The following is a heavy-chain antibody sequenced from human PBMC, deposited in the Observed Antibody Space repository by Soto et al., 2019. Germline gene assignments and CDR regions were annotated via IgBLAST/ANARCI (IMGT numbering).Heavy chain of an antibody. CDR1: GYTFVSYG. V-gene: IGHV1-18*01. Sequence: QVQLVQSGAEVKKPGASVKVSCKASGYTFVSYGISWVRQAPGQGLEWMGWISGYNDNVNYAPNVQGRATMTKDTSTNMAYMELRSLRSDDTAVYYCASDLAGQHGDYWAQGTLITVSS. CDR2: ISGYNDNV. CDR3: ASDLAGQHGDY. D-gene: IGHD6-13*01. J-gene: IGHJ4*02.